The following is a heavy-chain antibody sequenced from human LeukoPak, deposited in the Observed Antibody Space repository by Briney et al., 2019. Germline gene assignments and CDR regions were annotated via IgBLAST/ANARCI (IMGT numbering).Heavy chain of an antibody. Sequence: KPGGSLRLSCAASGFTFSSYSMNWVRQAPGKGLEWVSSISSSSSYIYYADSVKGRFTISRDNAKNSLYLQMNSLRAEDTAVYYCAKGYQLLYQGFDYWGQGTLVTVSS. V-gene: IGHV3-21*04. J-gene: IGHJ4*02. D-gene: IGHD2-2*02. CDR3: AKGYQLLYQGFDY. CDR1: GFTFSSYS. CDR2: ISSSSSYI.